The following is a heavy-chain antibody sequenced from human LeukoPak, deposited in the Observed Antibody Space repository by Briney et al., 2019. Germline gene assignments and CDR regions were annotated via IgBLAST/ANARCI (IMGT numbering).Heavy chain of an antibody. J-gene: IGHJ4*02. CDR1: GFTFGDYA. CDR2: IRSKAYGGTT. Sequence: GGSLRLSCTASGFTFGDYAMSWVRPAPGKGLEWVGFIRSKAYGGTTEYAAPVKGRFTISRDDSNSIAYLQRNSLKTEDTAVYYCTRDYGAPAPGTNDYGFNYWGQGTLVTVSS. CDR3: TRDYGAPAPGTNDYGFNY. V-gene: IGHV3-49*04. D-gene: IGHD4-17*01.